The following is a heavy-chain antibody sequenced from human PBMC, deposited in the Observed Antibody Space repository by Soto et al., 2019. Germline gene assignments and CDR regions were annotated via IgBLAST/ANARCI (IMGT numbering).Heavy chain of an antibody. CDR3: ARHGNGDDY. CDR1: GYTFTSYG. Sequence: ASVTVSCKASGYTFTSYGISWVRQAPGQGLEWMGWIRSYNNSTNYAQKLQGRVTMTTDTSTNTAYMELRSLRSDDTAVYYCARHGNGDDYWGQGTLVTVSS. J-gene: IGHJ4*02. V-gene: IGHV1-18*01. D-gene: IGHD2-8*01. CDR2: IRSYNNST.